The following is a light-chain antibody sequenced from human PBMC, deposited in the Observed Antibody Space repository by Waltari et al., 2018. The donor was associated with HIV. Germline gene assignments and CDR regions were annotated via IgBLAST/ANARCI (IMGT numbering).Light chain of an antibody. J-gene: IGLJ1*01. V-gene: IGLV1-51*01. CDR3: GTWDSSLSAYV. Sequence: QSVLTPPPSVSAAPGQKVTLSCSGSRSNIGHNSVSWYQQLPGTAPKLLIYDNNKRPSGIPDRFSGSKSGTSATLGITGLQTGDEADYYCGTWDSSLSAYVFGTGTKVTVL. CDR1: RSNIGHNS. CDR2: DNN.